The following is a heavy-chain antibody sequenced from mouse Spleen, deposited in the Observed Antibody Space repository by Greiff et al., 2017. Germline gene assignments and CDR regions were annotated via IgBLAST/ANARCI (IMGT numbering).Heavy chain of an antibody. CDR2: INPSTGYT. J-gene: IGHJ3*01. Sequence: VKLQESGAELAKPGASVKMSCKASGYTFTSYWMHWVKQRPGQGLEWIGYINPSTGYTEYNQKFKDKATLTADKSSSTAYMQLSSLTSEDSAVYYCARPGGNYLAWFAYWGQGTLVTVSA. CDR1: GYTFTSYW. D-gene: IGHD2-1*01. V-gene: IGHV1-7*01. CDR3: ARPGGNYLAWFAY.